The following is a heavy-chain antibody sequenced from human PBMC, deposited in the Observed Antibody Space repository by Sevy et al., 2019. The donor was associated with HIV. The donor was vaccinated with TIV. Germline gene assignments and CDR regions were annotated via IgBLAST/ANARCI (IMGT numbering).Heavy chain of an antibody. J-gene: IGHJ4*02. CDR3: FGGTN. CDR2: IKKDGSQK. Sequence: GGSLRLSCTDSGLTFSNYWMHWVRQVHGKGLEWVASIKKDGSQKDYVDSVKGRFIISRDKAKSSVYLQMNSMRDEDAAVYYCFGGTNWGQGTLVTVSS. V-gene: IGHV3-7*03. CDR1: GLTFSNYW. D-gene: IGHD3-16*01.